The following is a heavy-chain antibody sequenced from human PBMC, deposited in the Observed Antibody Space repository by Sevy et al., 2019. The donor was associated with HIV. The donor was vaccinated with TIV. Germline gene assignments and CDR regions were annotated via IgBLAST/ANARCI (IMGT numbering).Heavy chain of an antibody. CDR3: ARSDGSCRGGNHLCYFDY. CDR2: IYPGDSDT. J-gene: IGHJ4*02. Sequence: GESLKISCKGSEYTFTHFWIAWVRQMPGKGLESMGIIYPGDSDTRYSPSFQGQVTISADKSISTAYLQWDSLKASDTAMYYCARSDGSCRGGNHLCYFDYWGQGTLVTVSS. V-gene: IGHV5-51*01. CDR1: EYTFTHFW. D-gene: IGHD2-15*01.